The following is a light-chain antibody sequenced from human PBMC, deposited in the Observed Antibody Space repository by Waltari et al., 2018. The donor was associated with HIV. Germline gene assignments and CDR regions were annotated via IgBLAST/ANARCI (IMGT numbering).Light chain of an antibody. CDR2: EVS. CDR3: GSYTATNSMM. Sequence: QSALTQPAYVSGSPGQSITISCTGPTSDADSFDYVSWYQQHPAKVPSLIIYEVSFRASAVSNRFSASKSGNTTSLTISGLQAEDEAVYYCGSYTATNSMMFGGGTKLTVL. V-gene: IGLV2-14*01. CDR1: TSDADSFDY. J-gene: IGLJ3*02.